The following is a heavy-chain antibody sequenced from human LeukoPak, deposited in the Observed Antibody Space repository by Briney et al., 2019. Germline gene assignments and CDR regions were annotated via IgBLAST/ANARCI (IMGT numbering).Heavy chain of an antibody. D-gene: IGHD2-8*02. Sequence: ASVKVSCRASGYTFTSYDINWVRQATGQGLEWMGWISAHNGNTNYAQNFQDRVTMTTDTSTTTTYMELRSLRSDDTAMYYCARTPTANIVLVKADFFEVWGQGTLVTVSS. CDR2: ISAHNGNT. J-gene: IGHJ4*02. CDR3: ARTPTANIVLVKADFFEV. CDR1: GYTFTSYD. V-gene: IGHV1-18*01.